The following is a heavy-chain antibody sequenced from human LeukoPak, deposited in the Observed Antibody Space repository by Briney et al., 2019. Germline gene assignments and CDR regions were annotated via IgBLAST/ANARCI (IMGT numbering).Heavy chain of an antibody. Sequence: SETLSLTCTVSGGSILGSTYYWAWIRQPPGKGLEWIATIFYTGNTHYNPSLKSRVTMSVDTVKNQFSLNLNSVTAADTAVYYCARQSSGYYYGWFDPWGQGTLVTVSS. D-gene: IGHD3-22*01. CDR2: IFYTGNT. CDR3: ARQSSGYYYGWFDP. V-gene: IGHV4-39*01. J-gene: IGHJ5*02. CDR1: GGSILGSTYY.